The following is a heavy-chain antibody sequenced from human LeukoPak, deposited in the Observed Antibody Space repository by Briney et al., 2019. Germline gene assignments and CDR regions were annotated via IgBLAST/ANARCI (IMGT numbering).Heavy chain of an antibody. CDR3: AKDDNYIRFLS. CDR1: GFTFSSHG. J-gene: IGHJ5*02. Sequence: GETLRLSCAASGFTFSSHGMNWVRQAPGKGLEWVSGISGSGGNTYYADPVKGRFTISRDNSKNTLYLQMNSLRAEDTAVYYCAKDDNYIRFLSWGQGTLVTVSS. D-gene: IGHD3-16*01. CDR2: ISGSGGNT. V-gene: IGHV3-23*01.